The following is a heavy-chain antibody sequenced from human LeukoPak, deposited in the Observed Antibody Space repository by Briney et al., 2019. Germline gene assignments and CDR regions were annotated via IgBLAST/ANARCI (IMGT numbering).Heavy chain of an antibody. J-gene: IGHJ3*01. Sequence: SETLSLTCAVYGGSFSDYYWSWIRQPPGKGLEWIGEINHSGSTNYNPSLKSRITITVDTSKNQFFLRLSSGTVADTAVYYCARNCSRKTCSGTFDLWGRGTTVTVSS. V-gene: IGHV4-34*01. D-gene: IGHD2-2*01. CDR2: INHSGST. CDR3: ARNCSRKTCSGTFDL. CDR1: GGSFSDYY.